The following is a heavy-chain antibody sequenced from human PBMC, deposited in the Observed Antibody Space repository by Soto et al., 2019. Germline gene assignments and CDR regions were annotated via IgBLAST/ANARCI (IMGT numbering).Heavy chain of an antibody. Sequence: SQTLSLTCSISGDSVSSNSAAWNWIRQSPSRGLEWLGRTYYRSKWYNDYAVSVKSRITINPDTSKNQFSLQLNSVTPEDTAVYYCARDWTPPKPGIAAAGTRFDYWGQGTLVTVSS. CDR3: ARDWTPPKPGIAAAGTRFDY. D-gene: IGHD6-13*01. CDR2: TYYRSKWYN. V-gene: IGHV6-1*01. CDR1: GDSVSSNSAA. J-gene: IGHJ4*02.